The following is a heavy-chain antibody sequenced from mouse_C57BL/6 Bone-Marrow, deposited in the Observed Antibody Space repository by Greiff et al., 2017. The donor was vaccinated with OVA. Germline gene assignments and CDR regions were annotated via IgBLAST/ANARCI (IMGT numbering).Heavy chain of an antibody. Sequence: QVQLKQPGAELVRPGSSVKLSCKASGYTFTSYWMDWVKQRPGQGLEWIGNIYPSDSETHYNQKFKDKATLTVDKSSSTAYMQLSSLTSEESAVYYCARSTMVTRFAYWGQGTLVTVSA. V-gene: IGHV1-61*01. CDR3: ARSTMVTRFAY. D-gene: IGHD2-2*01. J-gene: IGHJ3*01. CDR1: GYTFTSYW. CDR2: IYPSDSET.